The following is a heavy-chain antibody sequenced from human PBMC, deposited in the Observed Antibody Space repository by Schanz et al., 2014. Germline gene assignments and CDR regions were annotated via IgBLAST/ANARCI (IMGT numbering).Heavy chain of an antibody. CDR1: GFTFSAHA. CDR2: ISGSGRDT. Sequence: EVLLVDSGGGLVQPGGSLRLSCGASGFTFSAHAMSWVRQAPGKGPEWFSAISGSGRDTYYAASVKGRFTISRDNSKNTLSLKMNSLRAEDTAVYYCAKELRPGTARPRGNFDYWGQGTLVTVSS. V-gene: IGHV3-23*04. CDR3: AKELRPGTARPRGNFDY. D-gene: IGHD6-13*01. J-gene: IGHJ4*02.